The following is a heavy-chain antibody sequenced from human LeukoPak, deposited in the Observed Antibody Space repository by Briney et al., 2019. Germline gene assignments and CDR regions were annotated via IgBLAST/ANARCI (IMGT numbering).Heavy chain of an antibody. CDR2: IYYSGST. CDR1: GGSISSYY. V-gene: IGHV4-59*01. Sequence: PSETLSLTCTVSGGSISSYYWSWIRQPPGKGLEWIGYIYYSGSTNYNPSLKSRVTISVDTSKNQFSLKLSSVTAADTAVYYCARVGPMATSSFDAFDIWGHGTMVTVSS. J-gene: IGHJ3*02. D-gene: IGHD5-24*01. CDR3: ARVGPMATSSFDAFDI.